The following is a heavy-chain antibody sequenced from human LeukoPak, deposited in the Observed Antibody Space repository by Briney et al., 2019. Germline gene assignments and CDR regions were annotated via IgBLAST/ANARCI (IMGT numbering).Heavy chain of an antibody. CDR3: ARGWDGYDSYYYYGMDV. CDR1: GGSFSGYY. J-gene: IGHJ6*02. D-gene: IGHD5-12*01. Sequence: SETLSLTCAVYGGSFSGYYWSWIRQPPGKGLEWIGEINHSGSTNYNPSLKSRVTISVGTSKNHISLKLSSVTAADTAVYYCARGWDGYDSYYYYGMDVWGQGTTVTVSS. CDR2: INHSGST. V-gene: IGHV4-34*01.